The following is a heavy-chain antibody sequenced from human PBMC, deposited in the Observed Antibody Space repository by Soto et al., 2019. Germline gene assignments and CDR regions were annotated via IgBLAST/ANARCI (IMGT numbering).Heavy chain of an antibody. V-gene: IGHV4-59*11. CDR1: GGSISSHY. J-gene: IGHJ5*02. D-gene: IGHD2-2*02. CDR3: ARGGIPTQNWFDP. CDR2: IYYSGNT. Sequence: SETLSLTCTVSGGSISSHYWSWIRQPPGKGLEWVGHIYYSGNTNYNPSLKSRVTISVGTSRTEFSLKLSSATAADTAVYYCARGGIPTQNWFDPWGQGTLVTVSS.